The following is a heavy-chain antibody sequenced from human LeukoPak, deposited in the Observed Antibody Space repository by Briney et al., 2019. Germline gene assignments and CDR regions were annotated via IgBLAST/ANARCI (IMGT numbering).Heavy chain of an antibody. CDR3: ARGPRVFGVVLSSHWFFDV. D-gene: IGHD3-3*01. CDR1: GYTFTGYY. V-gene: IGHV1-2*04. J-gene: IGHJ2*01. Sequence: ASVKVSCKASGYTFTGYYMHWVRQAPGQGLEWMGWINPNSGGTNYAQKFQGWVTMTRDTSISTAYMELSRLRSDDTAVYYCARGPRVFGVVLSSHWFFDVWGRGTLVTVSS. CDR2: INPNSGGT.